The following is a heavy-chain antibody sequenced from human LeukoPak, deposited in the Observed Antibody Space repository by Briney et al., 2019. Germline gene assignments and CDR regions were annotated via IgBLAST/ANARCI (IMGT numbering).Heavy chain of an antibody. V-gene: IGHV4-4*02. J-gene: IGHJ4*02. CDR2: VNLQGST. CDR3: AREGGPYRPLDY. Sequence: SETLSLTCGVSGGSITNTNYWTWVRQPPGKGLEWIGEVNLQGSTNYNPSLMGRVAISVDTSENHISLQLTSVTAADTAVYYCAREGGPYRPLDYSGQGALVTASS. CDR1: GGSITNTNY.